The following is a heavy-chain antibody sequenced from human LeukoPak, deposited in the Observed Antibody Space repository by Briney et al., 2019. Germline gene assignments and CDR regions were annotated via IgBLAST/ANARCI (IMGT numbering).Heavy chain of an antibody. J-gene: IGHJ4*02. CDR3: AGASYDSSGVH. Sequence: PSETLSLTCTVSGYSISSGYYWGWIRQPPGKGLEWIGSIHHSGSTYYNPSLKSRVTISVDTSKNQFSLKLSSVTAADTAVSYCAGASYDSSGVHWGQGTLVTVSS. CDR1: GYSISSGYY. D-gene: IGHD3-22*01. V-gene: IGHV4-38-2*02. CDR2: IHHSGST.